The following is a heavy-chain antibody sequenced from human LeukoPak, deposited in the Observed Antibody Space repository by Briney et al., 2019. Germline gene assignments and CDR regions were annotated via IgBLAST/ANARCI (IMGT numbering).Heavy chain of an antibody. CDR2: INHSGST. CDR1: GGSFSGYF. Sequence: KPSETLSLTCAVYGGSFSGYFLSWIRQSPGKGLDWIGEINHSGSTNYNPSLKSRVTISVDTSKNQFSLKLNSVTAADTAVYYCARIQTGLRRDPDDCRGQGTLVTVSS. V-gene: IGHV4-34*01. J-gene: IGHJ4*02. CDR3: ARIQTGLRRDPDDC. D-gene: IGHD5-12*01.